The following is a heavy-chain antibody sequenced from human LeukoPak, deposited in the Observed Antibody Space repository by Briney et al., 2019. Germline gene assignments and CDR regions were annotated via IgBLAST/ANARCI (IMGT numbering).Heavy chain of an antibody. Sequence: SETLSLTCTVSGGSVSGYYWIWVRQPPGKGLEWIGYIYYSETNYNPSLKSRVNISLDPSKNQLSLKLTSVTAADTAVYYCARRRNWLDPWGQGTLVTVSS. J-gene: IGHJ5*02. CDR1: GGSVSGYY. CDR3: ARRRNWLDP. V-gene: IGHV4-59*08. CDR2: IYYSET.